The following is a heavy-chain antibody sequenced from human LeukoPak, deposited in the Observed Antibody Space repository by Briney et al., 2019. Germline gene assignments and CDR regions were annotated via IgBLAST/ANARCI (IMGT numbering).Heavy chain of an antibody. V-gene: IGHV4-34*01. J-gene: IGHJ4*02. CDR3: ATRVWFGELY. CDR1: GGSFSGYY. CDR2: INHSGST. Sequence: SETLSLTCAVYGGSFSGYYWSWIRQPPGKGLEWIGEINHSGSTNYNPSLKSRVTISVDTSKDQFSLKLSSVTAADTAVYYCATRVWFGELYWGQGTLVTVSS. D-gene: IGHD3-10*01.